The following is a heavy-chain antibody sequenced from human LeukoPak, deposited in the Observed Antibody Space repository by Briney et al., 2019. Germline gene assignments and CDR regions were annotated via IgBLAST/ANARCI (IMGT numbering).Heavy chain of an antibody. J-gene: IGHJ4*02. CDR1: GFPFSDFA. Sequence: GGSLRLSCAVSGFPFSDFAMSWVRQAPGKGLEWVSTISGGGENTYFVDSVKGRFTISRDNAKNSLYLQMNSLRAEDTAVYYCASTYYYDSSQPRDYWGQGTLVTVSS. V-gene: IGHV3-23*01. CDR3: ASTYYYDSSQPRDY. CDR2: ISGGGENT. D-gene: IGHD3-22*01.